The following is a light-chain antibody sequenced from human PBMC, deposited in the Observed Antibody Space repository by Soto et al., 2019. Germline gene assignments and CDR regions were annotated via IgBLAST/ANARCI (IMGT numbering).Light chain of an antibody. Sequence: EIVLTQSPATLSLSPGERVTLSCRASQSVSSSYLAWYQQKPGQAPRLLIYGASSRATGFPDRFSGSGSGTDFTLTISRLEPEDFAVYYCQQYGSSPRTFGQGTKVDIK. CDR2: GAS. J-gene: IGKJ1*01. V-gene: IGKV3-20*01. CDR3: QQYGSSPRT. CDR1: QSVSSSY.